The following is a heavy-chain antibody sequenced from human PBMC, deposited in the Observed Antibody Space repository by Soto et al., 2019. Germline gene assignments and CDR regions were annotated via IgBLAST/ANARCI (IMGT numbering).Heavy chain of an antibody. Sequence: DVQLAESGGGLVQPGGSLRLSCVASGFPYSVYSMDWVRQVPGKGLEWLAYVSPGGDTVHYADSVNGRFFISRDTPRNSVFLQMNSLRHEDTAVYYCGRGSRANCFDLWGPGTVVTVAA. CDR2: VSPGGDTV. V-gene: IGHV3-48*02. CDR1: GFPYSVYS. J-gene: IGHJ3*01. CDR3: GRGSRANCFDL.